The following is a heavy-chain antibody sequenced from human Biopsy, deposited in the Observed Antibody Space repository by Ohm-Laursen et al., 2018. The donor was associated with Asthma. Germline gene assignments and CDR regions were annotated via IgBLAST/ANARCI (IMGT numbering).Heavy chain of an antibody. J-gene: IGHJ3*01. CDR3: ARTYYDFLTGQVKDVFGV. V-gene: IGHV1-3*04. D-gene: IGHD3-9*01. CDR1: GYNFISFA. CDR2: VNTGNGDT. Sequence: ASVKVSCKASGYNFISFAIHWVRQAPGQRLEWMGWVNTGNGDTKYSQKFPGRVTITRDTSASTAYMELRSLRSEDTATYYCARTYYDFLTGQVKDVFGVWGQGTMATVSS.